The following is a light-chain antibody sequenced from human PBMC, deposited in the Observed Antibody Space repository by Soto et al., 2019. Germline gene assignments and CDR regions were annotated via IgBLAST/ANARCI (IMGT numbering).Light chain of an antibody. J-gene: IGKJ1*01. CDR2: EAS. CDR1: QTINGW. CDR3: QQYERYSQS. V-gene: IGKV1-5*03. Sequence: GDRVTITCRASQTINGWLAWYQQKPGKAPKLLIYEASSLESGVPSRFSGSGSGTEFTLTISSLQPDDFATYYCQQYERYSQSFGQGTKVEIK.